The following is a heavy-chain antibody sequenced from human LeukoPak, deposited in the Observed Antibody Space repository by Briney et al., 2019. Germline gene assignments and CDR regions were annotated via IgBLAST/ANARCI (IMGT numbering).Heavy chain of an antibody. CDR3: ARFTMVRGELDAFDI. CDR2: ISYDGSNK. J-gene: IGHJ3*02. D-gene: IGHD3-10*01. Sequence: GRSLRLSCAASGFTFSSYAMHWVRQAPGKGLEWVAVISYDGSNKYYADSVKGRSTISRDNSKNTLYLQMNSLRAEDTAVYYCARFTMVRGELDAFDIWGQGTMVTVSS. V-gene: IGHV3-30*04. CDR1: GFTFSSYA.